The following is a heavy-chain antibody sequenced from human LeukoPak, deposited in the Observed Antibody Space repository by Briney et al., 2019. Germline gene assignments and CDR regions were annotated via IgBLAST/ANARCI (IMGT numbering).Heavy chain of an antibody. CDR1: GFTFSSYS. CDR2: ISSSSSYI. D-gene: IGHD3-22*01. J-gene: IGHJ4*02. V-gene: IGHV3-21*01. CDR3: ARVFDSSGYYYGY. Sequence: GGSLRLSCAASGFTFSSYSMNWVRQAPGEGLEWVSSISSSSSYIYYADSVKGRFTISRDNAKNSLYLQMNSLRAEDTAVYYCARVFDSSGYYYGYWGQGTLVTVSS.